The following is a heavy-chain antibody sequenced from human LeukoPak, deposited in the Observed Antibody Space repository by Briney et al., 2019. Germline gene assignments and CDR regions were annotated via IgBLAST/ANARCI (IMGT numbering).Heavy chain of an antibody. CDR2: ISAYNGNT. CDR3: ARDSVPYSIPAGRWFDP. D-gene: IGHD6-13*01. CDR1: GYTFTSYG. J-gene: IGHJ5*02. Sequence: ASVKVSCKASGYTFTSYGICWVRQAPGQGLEWMGWISAYNGNTNYAQKLQGRVTMTTDTSTSTAYMELRSLRSDDTAVYYCARDSVPYSIPAGRWFDPWGQGTLVTVSS. V-gene: IGHV1-18*01.